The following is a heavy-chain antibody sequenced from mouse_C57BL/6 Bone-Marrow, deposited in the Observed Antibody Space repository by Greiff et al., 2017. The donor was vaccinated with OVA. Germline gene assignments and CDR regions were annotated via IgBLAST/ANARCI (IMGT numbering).Heavy chain of an antibody. Sequence: VQLKESGGGLVKPGGSLKLSCAASGFTFSSYAMSWVRQTPEKRLEWVATISDGGSYTYYPDNVKGRFTISRDNAKNNLYLQMSHLKSEDTAMYYCASPYYSNSMDYWGQGTSVTVSS. CDR3: ASPYYSNSMDY. J-gene: IGHJ4*01. CDR1: GFTFSSYA. D-gene: IGHD2-5*01. V-gene: IGHV5-4*01. CDR2: ISDGGSYT.